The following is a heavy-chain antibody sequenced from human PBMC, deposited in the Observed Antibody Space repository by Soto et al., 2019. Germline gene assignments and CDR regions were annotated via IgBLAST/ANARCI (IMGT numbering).Heavy chain of an antibody. Sequence: QITLKESGPTLVKPTQTLTLTCTFSGFSLSTSGVGVGWIRQPPGMALEWLALIYWDDDKRYSPSLKSRLTITKDTSKNQVVLTMTHMYPVDTATYYCARGGWTTYYSPFFDYWGQGTLVTVSS. CDR2: IYWDDDK. CDR1: GFSLSTSGVG. D-gene: IGHD3-10*01. CDR3: ARGGWTTYYSPFFDY. V-gene: IGHV2-5*02. J-gene: IGHJ4*02.